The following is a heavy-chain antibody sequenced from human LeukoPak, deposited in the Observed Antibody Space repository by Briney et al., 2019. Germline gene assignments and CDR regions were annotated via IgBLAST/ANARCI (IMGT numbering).Heavy chain of an antibody. Sequence: GGSLRLSCAASGFTFTSYAMSWVRQAPGKGLEWVTLISGSGGSTYYADSVKGRFTISRDNSKNTLSLQMNSLRAEDTAVYYCAKRGYSSGWQFDYWAQGTLVTVSS. CDR1: GFTFTSYA. J-gene: IGHJ4*02. CDR3: AKRGYSSGWQFDY. D-gene: IGHD6-19*01. V-gene: IGHV3-23*01. CDR2: ISGSGGST.